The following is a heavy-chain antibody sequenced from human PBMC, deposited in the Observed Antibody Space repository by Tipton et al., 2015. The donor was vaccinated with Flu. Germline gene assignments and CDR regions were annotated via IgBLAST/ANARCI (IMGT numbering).Heavy chain of an antibody. CDR3: ARGGGWLGGDYYYYYGMDV. J-gene: IGHJ6*02. D-gene: IGHD5-12*01. V-gene: IGHV1-8*01. CDR1: GYTFTSYD. Sequence: QLVQSGAEVKKPGASVKVSCKASGYTFTSYDINWVRQATGQGLEWMGWMNPNSGNTGYAQKFQGRVTMTRNTSISTAYMELSSLRSEDTAVYYCARGGGWLGGDYYYYYGMDVWGQGTTVTVSS. CDR2: MNPNSGNT.